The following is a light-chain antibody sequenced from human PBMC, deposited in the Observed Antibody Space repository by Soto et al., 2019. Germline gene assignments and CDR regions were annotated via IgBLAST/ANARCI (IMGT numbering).Light chain of an antibody. Sequence: DIQMTQSPSSVSASVGDRVTITCRASQSIRSSLAWYQQKPGTVPKLLIYAASSLQSGVQSRFSGSGAGTEFTLTISSLQPEDFGTYYCQQGDRLPITFGQGTRLEIK. CDR3: QQGDRLPIT. CDR2: AAS. J-gene: IGKJ5*01. V-gene: IGKV1-12*01. CDR1: QSIRSS.